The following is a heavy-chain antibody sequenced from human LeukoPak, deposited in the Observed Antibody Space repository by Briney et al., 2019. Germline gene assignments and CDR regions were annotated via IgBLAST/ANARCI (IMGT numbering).Heavy chain of an antibody. Sequence: PSETLSLTCTVSGGSVSSTTYFWSWIRQPPGKGLEWIASINYSGSTYYNPSLKSRVTISAGTSENQFSLKLSSVTAADTAVYYCARYVVYGSGKYYFDYWGQGTLVTVSS. J-gene: IGHJ4*02. V-gene: IGHV4-39*01. CDR2: INYSGST. D-gene: IGHD3-10*01. CDR3: ARYVVYGSGKYYFDY. CDR1: GGSVSSTTYF.